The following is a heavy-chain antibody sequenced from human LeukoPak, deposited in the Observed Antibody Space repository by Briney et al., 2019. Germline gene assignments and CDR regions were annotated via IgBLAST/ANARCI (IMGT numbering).Heavy chain of an antibody. D-gene: IGHD4-23*01. CDR2: ISGSVSKT. J-gene: IGHJ4*02. CDR3: AKEQYGGNPQYYFDY. Sequence: PGRSLRPACAASGLTFSKYATACVRHAPRNWIECVSSISGSVSKTNYADSGKGRFTTSRNNSKNTLSLQMNSLRAEDTAVYYCAKEQYGGNPQYYFDYWGQGTLVTVSS. V-gene: IGHV3-23*01. CDR1: GLTFSKYA.